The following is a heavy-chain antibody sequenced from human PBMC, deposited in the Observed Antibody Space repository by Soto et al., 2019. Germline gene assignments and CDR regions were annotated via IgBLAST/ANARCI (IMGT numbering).Heavy chain of an antibody. V-gene: IGHV1-69*01. CDR3: ARGGGYCTNGVCYRFDY. CDR2: IIPIFGTA. Sequence: QVQLVQSGAEVKKPGSSVKVSCKASGGTFSSYAISWVRQAPGQGLEWMGGIIPIFGTANYAQKFQGRVTITADQSTSKAYMELSSLRSVDTAVYYCARGGGYCTNGVCYRFDYWGQGTLVTVSS. CDR1: GGTFSSYA. J-gene: IGHJ4*02. D-gene: IGHD2-8*01.